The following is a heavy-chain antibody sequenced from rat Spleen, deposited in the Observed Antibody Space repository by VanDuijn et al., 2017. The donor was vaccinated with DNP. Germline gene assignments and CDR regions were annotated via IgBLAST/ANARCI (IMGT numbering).Heavy chain of an antibody. D-gene: IGHD4-3*01. CDR1: GYSITSNY. CDR3: TTRQGRGTCDY. Sequence: EVQLQESGPGLVKPSQSLSLTCSFTGYSITSNYWGWIRKFPGNKLEWMGYINSEGSTDYNPSLKSRVSITRDTSKNQFFLQINSVTTEDTATYYCTTRQGRGTCDYWGQGVMVTVSS. CDR2: INSEGST. V-gene: IGHV3-3*01. J-gene: IGHJ2*01.